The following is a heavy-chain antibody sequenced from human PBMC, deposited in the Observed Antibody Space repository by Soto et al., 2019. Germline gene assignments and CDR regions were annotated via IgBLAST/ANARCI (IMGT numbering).Heavy chain of an antibody. D-gene: IGHD2-8*01. CDR2: ISYDGSNK. V-gene: IGHV3-30-3*01. CDR1: GFTFSSYA. Sequence: PGGSLRLSCAASGFTFSSYAMHWVRQAPGKGLEWVAVISYDGSNKYYADSVKGRFTISRDNSKNTLYLQMNSLRAEDTAVYYCAGEGYCTNGVCGGFDYWGQGTLVTVSS. J-gene: IGHJ4*02. CDR3: AGEGYCTNGVCGGFDY.